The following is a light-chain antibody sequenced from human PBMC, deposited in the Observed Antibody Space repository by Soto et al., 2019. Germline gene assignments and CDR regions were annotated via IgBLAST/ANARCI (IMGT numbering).Light chain of an antibody. CDR2: AAS. Sequence: IQMTQSPSSLSASVGDRVTITCRAGHGIRNDVGWDQQKPGKAPKRLIYAASSLQSGVPSRFSGSGSGTEFTLTISSLQPEDFATYYCQQYYSYPRTFGQGTKVDI. CDR1: HGIRND. V-gene: IGKV1-17*01. J-gene: IGKJ1*01. CDR3: QQYYSYPRT.